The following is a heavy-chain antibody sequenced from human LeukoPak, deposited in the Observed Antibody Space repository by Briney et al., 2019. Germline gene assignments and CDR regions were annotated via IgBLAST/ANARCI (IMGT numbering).Heavy chain of an antibody. CDR2: ISSSSSYI. Sequence: PGGSLRLSCAASGFTFSSYSMNWVRQAPGKGLEWVSSISSSSSYIYYADSVKGRFTTSRDNSKNTLFLQMNSLRAEDTAVYYCARGSQTGDLDYWGQGTLVTVSS. CDR3: ARGSQTGDLDY. CDR1: GFTFSSYS. V-gene: IGHV3-21*01. D-gene: IGHD7-27*01. J-gene: IGHJ4*02.